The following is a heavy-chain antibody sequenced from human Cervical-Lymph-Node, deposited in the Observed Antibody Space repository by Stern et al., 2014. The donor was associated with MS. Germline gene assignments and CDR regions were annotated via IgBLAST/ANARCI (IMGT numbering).Heavy chain of an antibody. V-gene: IGHV3-30*03. Sequence: VQLVESGGGVVQPGRSLRLSCAASGFTFSSYGMYWVRQVPGKGLEGVAIISYDGSKKYYADSVKGRFTISRDNSKNTLYLQMNSLKTDDTAVYYCILATIIRDYWGQGTLVTVSS. CDR2: ISYDGSKK. CDR1: GFTFSSYG. CDR3: ILATIIRDY. J-gene: IGHJ4*02. D-gene: IGHD5-24*01.